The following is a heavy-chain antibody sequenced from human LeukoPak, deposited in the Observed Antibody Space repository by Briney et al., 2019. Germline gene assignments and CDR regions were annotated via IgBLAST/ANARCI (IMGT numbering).Heavy chain of an antibody. CDR2: ISGGSGTI. CDR1: GFTFSDYS. J-gene: IGHJ4*02. V-gene: IGHV3-48*02. CDR3: ARGQRYSTSPFDY. Sequence: GGSLRLSCAASGFTFSDYSMNWVRQAPGKGLEWVSYISGGSGTIYYADSVKGRFTISRDNAKNSLFLQMNSLRDKDTAVYYCARGQRYSTSPFDYWGQGTLVTVSS. D-gene: IGHD3-16*02.